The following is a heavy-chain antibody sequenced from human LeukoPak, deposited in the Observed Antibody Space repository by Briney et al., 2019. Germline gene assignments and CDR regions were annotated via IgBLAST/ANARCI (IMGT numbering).Heavy chain of an antibody. CDR1: GYTFTCYY. D-gene: IGHD5-24*01. J-gene: IGHJ4*02. V-gene: IGHV1-2*02. CDR2: INPNSGGT. CDR3: ARGGDGYNYVPYFDY. Sequence: ASVKVSCKASGYTFTCYYMHWVRQAPGQGLEWMGWINPNSGGTNYAQKFQGRVTMTRDTSISTAYMELSRLRSDDTAVYYCARGGDGYNYVPYFDYWGQGTLVTVSS.